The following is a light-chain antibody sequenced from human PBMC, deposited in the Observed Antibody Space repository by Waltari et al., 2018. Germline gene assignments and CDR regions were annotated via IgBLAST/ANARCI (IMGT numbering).Light chain of an antibody. J-gene: IGLJ2*01. Sequence: LTQPPSLSGAPGHRVTISCTGSSSDIGSFVVNWYQHRPGSVPRLLIYDNTHRPSGVPDRFSASKSDTSASLDIAGLQPDDEADYYCQSYDNTGRGSVLIGGGTRLTVL. CDR1: SSDIGSFV. CDR2: DNT. CDR3: QSYDNTGRGSVL. V-gene: IGLV1-40*01.